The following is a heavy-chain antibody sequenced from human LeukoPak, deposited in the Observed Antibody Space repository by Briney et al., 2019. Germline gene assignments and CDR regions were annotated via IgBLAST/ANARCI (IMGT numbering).Heavy chain of an antibody. V-gene: IGHV3-30*18. CDR1: GFTFSDSY. J-gene: IGHJ2*01. CDR3: AKDLGGGSGCYDL. CDR2: ISYDGSNK. Sequence: PGGSLRLSCEASGFTFSDSYMSWIRQAPGKGLEWVAIISYDGSNKYYADSVQGRFTISRDNSKNTLYLQMNSLRAEDTAVYYCAKDLGGGSGCYDLWGRGTLVTVSS. D-gene: IGHD6-19*01.